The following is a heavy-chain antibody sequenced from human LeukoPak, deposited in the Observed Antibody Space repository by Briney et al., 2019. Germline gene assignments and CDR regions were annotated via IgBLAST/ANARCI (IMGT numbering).Heavy chain of an antibody. CDR3: ASSPYGELSDYYYGMDV. Sequence: ASVKVSCKASGYTFTGYYMHWVRQAPGQGLEWMGRINPNSGGTNYAQKFQGRVTMTRDTSISTAYMELSSLRSEDTAVYYCASSPYGELSDYYYGMDVWGQGTTVTVSS. V-gene: IGHV1-2*06. CDR1: GYTFTGYY. J-gene: IGHJ6*02. D-gene: IGHD4-17*01. CDR2: INPNSGGT.